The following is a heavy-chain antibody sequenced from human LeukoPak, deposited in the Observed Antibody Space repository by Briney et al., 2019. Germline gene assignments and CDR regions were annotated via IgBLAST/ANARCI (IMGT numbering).Heavy chain of an antibody. CDR1: GFTFSNYW. CDR2: IRQDGDDK. CDR3: TRDDTFRLDY. D-gene: IGHD3-16*01. J-gene: IGHJ4*02. V-gene: IGHV3-7*01. Sequence: GGSLRLSCVGSGFTFSNYWMSWVRQAPGKGLEWVANIRQDGDDKNHVDSVKGRLTISRDNAKNSLYLQMNTLRVEDTAVYYCTRDDTFRLDYWGQGILVTVSS.